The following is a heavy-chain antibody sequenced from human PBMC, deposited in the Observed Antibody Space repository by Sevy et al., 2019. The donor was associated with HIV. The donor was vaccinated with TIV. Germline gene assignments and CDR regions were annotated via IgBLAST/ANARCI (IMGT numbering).Heavy chain of an antibody. CDR1: GFTFSSYS. Sequence: GGSLRLSCATSGFTFSSYSMHWVRQAPGKGLEWVATISYDGSNKHYADSVKGRFTISRDNFKNSLSLQMNSLRAEDTAMYYCALERLSSDVAEYFQNWGQGTLVTVPS. D-gene: IGHD1-1*01. CDR2: ISYDGSNK. J-gene: IGHJ1*01. CDR3: ALERLSSDVAEYFQN. V-gene: IGHV3-30-3*01.